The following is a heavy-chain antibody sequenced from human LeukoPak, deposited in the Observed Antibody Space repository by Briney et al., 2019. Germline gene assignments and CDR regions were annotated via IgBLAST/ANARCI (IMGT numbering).Heavy chain of an antibody. CDR2: INHSGST. V-gene: IGHV4-34*01. CDR3: ARPRRSLARDAFDI. D-gene: IGHD5-12*01. Sequence: SETLSLTCAVYGGSFSGYYWSWIRQPPGKGLEWIGEINHSGSTNYNPSLKSRVTISVDTSKNQFSLKLSSVTAADTAVYYCARPRRSLARDAFDIWGQGTMVTVSS. CDR1: GGSFSGYY. J-gene: IGHJ3*02.